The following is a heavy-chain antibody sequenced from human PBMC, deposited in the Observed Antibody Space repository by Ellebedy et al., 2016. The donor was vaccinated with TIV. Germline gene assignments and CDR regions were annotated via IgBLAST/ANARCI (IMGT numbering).Heavy chain of an antibody. V-gene: IGHV3-23*01. Sequence: GGSLRLSXAASGFTFSNYAMSWVRQAPGKGLEWVSAITGIGTSTYYADSVKGRFTISRDNSKNTLSLQMNSLRADDTAIYYCAKPMGPGGRFDAFGIWGQGTLVTVSS. CDR1: GFTFSNYA. CDR3: AKPMGPGGRFDAFGI. J-gene: IGHJ3*02. CDR2: ITGIGTST. D-gene: IGHD3-16*01.